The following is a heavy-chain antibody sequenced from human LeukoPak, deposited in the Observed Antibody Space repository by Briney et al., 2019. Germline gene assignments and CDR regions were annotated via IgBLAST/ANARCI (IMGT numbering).Heavy chain of an antibody. CDR3: ARGLAVAY. J-gene: IGHJ4*02. V-gene: IGHV4-59*08. Sequence: SETLSLTCTVSGGSISSYYWSWIRQPPGKGLEWIGYIYYSGGTNYNPSLKSRVTISVDTSKNQFSLKLSSVTAADTAVYYCARGLAVAYWGQGTLVTVSS. CDR1: GGSISSYY. CDR2: IYYSGGT. D-gene: IGHD6-19*01.